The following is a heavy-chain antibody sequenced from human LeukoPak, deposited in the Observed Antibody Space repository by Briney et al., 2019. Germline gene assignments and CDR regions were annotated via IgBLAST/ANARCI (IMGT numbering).Heavy chain of an antibody. V-gene: IGHV4-59*01. J-gene: IGHJ4*02. CDR2: IFYTGGT. D-gene: IGHD1-1*01. CDR3: ARVGDWNDLVY. CDR1: GGSLNNYY. Sequence: SETLSLTCTVSGGSLNNYYWTWIRQSPGKGLEWIGYIFYTGGTNYNPSLQSRVTISVDTSKNQFSLNLNSVTTTDTAVYYCARVGDWNDLVYWGQGAPVAVSS.